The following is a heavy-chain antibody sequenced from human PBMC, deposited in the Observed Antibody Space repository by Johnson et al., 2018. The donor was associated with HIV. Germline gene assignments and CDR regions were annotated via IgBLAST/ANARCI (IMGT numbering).Heavy chain of an antibody. Sequence: VQLVESGGGLIQPGGSLRLSCAASGFTVSSNYMSWVRQAPGKGLEWVSVIYSGGSTYYADSVKGRFTISRDNSKNTLDLQMNSLRAEDTAVYYCARGLYGSGSYYKTPLGAFDIWGQGTMVTVSS. V-gene: IGHV3-53*01. CDR2: IYSGGST. CDR1: GFTVSSNY. CDR3: ARGLYGSGSYYKTPLGAFDI. J-gene: IGHJ3*02. D-gene: IGHD3-10*01.